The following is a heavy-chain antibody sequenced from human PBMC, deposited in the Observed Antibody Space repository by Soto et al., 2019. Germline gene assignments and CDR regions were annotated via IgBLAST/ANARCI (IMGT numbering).Heavy chain of an antibody. CDR2: INHSGTT. D-gene: IGHD6-13*01. Sequence: QVQLQQWRAGLLKPSETLSLTCAVYGGSFSGYYWSWIRQPPGKGLEWIGEINHSGTTNYNPSLKSRVTISVDTSKNQVSLKLSSVTAADTAVYYCARGAFRSWHSIWFDPWGQGTLVTVSS. CDR1: GGSFSGYY. V-gene: IGHV4-34*01. J-gene: IGHJ5*02. CDR3: ARGAFRSWHSIWFDP.